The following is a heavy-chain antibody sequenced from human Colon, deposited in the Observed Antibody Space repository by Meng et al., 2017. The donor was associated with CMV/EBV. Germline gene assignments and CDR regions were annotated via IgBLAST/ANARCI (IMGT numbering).Heavy chain of an antibody. CDR1: GVSISIYY. CDR2: ISTNRNT. CDR3: VRGGYSGTQTGGVQEY. V-gene: IGHV4-4*07. Sequence: GPVLVEPSDTRSHTCSVSGVSISIYYWSWIRPPAGEGLEWLGRISTNRNTDYNPSLNSRATIWLDTSNNQFSLKLTSVTAADTAVYYCVRGGYSGTQTGGVQEYWGQGTLVTVSS. D-gene: IGHD5-12*01. J-gene: IGHJ4*02.